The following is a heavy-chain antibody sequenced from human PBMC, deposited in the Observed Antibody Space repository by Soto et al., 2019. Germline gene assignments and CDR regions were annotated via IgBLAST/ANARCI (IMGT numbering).Heavy chain of an antibody. V-gene: IGHV4-39*01. CDR3: AREDRTNGYNYDY. D-gene: IGHD1-1*01. CDR1: GGSISSSNYY. Sequence: SETLSLTCSVSGGSISSSNYYWAWIRQPPGKGLEWIGSIYYIGNTYYNPSLKSRVTMSVDTSKNQFSLKVTSVTAADTAIYYCAREDRTNGYNYDYWGQRTLVTVSS. J-gene: IGHJ4*02. CDR2: IYYIGNT.